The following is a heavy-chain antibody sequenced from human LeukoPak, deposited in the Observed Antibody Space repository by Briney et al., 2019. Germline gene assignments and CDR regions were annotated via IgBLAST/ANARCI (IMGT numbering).Heavy chain of an antibody. CDR1: GGTFSRYA. CDR3: ATGTNGLYGSNRFQGYFDD. CDR2: ITPTYGLV. J-gene: IGHJ4*02. V-gene: IGHV1-69*10. D-gene: IGHD6-13*01. Sequence: ASVKVSCKASGGTFSRYAISWVRQAPGQGLEWMGGITPTYGLVHYAQKFQGRVTLTTDTSTGTADLEMNSLTFEDTAVYYCATGTNGLYGSNRFQGYFDDWGQGTLVTVLS.